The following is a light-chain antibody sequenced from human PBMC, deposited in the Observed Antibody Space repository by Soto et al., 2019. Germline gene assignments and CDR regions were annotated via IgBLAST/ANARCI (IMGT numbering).Light chain of an antibody. CDR3: QQYIRWSLT. V-gene: IGKV3-15*01. J-gene: IGKJ4*01. CDR1: QSVSSN. CDR2: GAS. Sequence: EVVMTQSPATLSVSPGESATLSCRASQSVSSNLAWYQQKPGQAPSLLIYGASTRATGTPARFSGSGSGTEFTLTISSLQSEDFAVYYCQQYIRWSLTFGGGTKVDIK.